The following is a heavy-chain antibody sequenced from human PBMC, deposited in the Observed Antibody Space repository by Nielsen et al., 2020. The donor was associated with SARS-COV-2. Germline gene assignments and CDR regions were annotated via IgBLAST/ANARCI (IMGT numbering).Heavy chain of an antibody. CDR3: VRGLQVPNGLAHR. Sequence: GESLKISCAASGFTFSSFAIHWVRQAPGKGLEWVAVISYDGSSEYYADSVKGRFTISRDNAKNTLYLQMNSLRAEDTAVYYCVRGLQVPNGLAHRWGQGTLVTVSS. CDR2: ISYDGSSE. CDR1: GFTFSSFA. D-gene: IGHD3-16*01. J-gene: IGHJ4*02. V-gene: IGHV3-30-3*01.